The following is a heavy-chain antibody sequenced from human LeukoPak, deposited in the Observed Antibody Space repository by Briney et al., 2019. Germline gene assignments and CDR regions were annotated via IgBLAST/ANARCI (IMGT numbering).Heavy chain of an antibody. D-gene: IGHD3-10*01. J-gene: IGHJ4*02. CDR3: AKDIDSNGRGYFDY. Sequence: GGSLRLSCAASGFTFYDYAMHWVRQAPGKGREWVSGISWNSGSIGYADSVKGRFTISRDNAKNSLYLQMNSLRAEDTALYYCAKDIDSNGRGYFDYWGQGTLVTVSS. CDR2: ISWNSGSI. V-gene: IGHV3-9*01. CDR1: GFTFYDYA.